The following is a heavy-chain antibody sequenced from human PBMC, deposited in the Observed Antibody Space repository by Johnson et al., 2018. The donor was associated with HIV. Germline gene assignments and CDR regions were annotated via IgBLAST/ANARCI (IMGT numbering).Heavy chain of an antibody. D-gene: IGHD3-10*01. J-gene: IGHJ3*02. CDR2: ISWNSGSI. CDR3: ARDNFGGLNAFDI. Sequence: VQLVESGGGLVQPGRSLRLSCAASGFTFDDYAMHWVRQAPGKGLEWVSGISWNSGSIGYADSVKGRFTISRDNAKNSLYLQMNSLRAEDTAVYYCARDNFGGLNAFDIWGQGTMVTVSS. V-gene: IGHV3-9*01. CDR1: GFTFDDYA.